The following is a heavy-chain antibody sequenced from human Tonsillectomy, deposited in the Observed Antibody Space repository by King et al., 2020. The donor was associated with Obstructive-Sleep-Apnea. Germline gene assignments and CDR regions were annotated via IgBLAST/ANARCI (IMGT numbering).Heavy chain of an antibody. CDR3: ARGSPYYFDY. D-gene: IGHD3-10*01. V-gene: IGHV4-31*03. CDR2: IYYSGST. CDR1: GGSISSDGYY. J-gene: IGHJ4*02. Sequence: LQLQESGPGLVKPSQTLSLTCIVSGGSISSDGYYWRWIRQHPGQGLEWIAYIYYSGSTYYNPSLKSRVTISVDTSKNQLSLKLSSMTAADTAVYYCARGSPYYFDYWGQGTLVTVSS.